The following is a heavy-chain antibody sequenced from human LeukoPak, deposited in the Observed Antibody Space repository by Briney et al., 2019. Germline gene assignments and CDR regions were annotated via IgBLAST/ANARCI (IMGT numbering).Heavy chain of an antibody. Sequence: GGSLRPSCAASGFTFSSYAMSWVRQAPGKGLEWVSAISGSGGRTYYADSVKGRFTISRDNSMNTLYLQMNSLRAEDTAVYYCAKDLSSGSYQNMDVWGQGTTVTVSS. J-gene: IGHJ6*02. D-gene: IGHD1-26*01. CDR1: GFTFSSYA. V-gene: IGHV3-23*01. CDR2: ISGSGGRT. CDR3: AKDLSSGSYQNMDV.